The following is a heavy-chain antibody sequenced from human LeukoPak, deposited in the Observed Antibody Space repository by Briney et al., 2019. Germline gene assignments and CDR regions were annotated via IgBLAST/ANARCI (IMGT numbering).Heavy chain of an antibody. Sequence: PSETLSLTCTVSGGSISGSSYYWGWIRQPPGKGLEWIGSIYYSGSTYYNPSLKSRVTISVDTSKNQFSLKLSSVTAADTAVYYCARESAPTYYYDSSGFSYFDYWGQGTLVTVSS. CDR2: IYYSGST. V-gene: IGHV4-39*07. CDR3: ARESAPTYYYDSSGFSYFDY. D-gene: IGHD3-22*01. CDR1: GGSISGSSYY. J-gene: IGHJ4*02.